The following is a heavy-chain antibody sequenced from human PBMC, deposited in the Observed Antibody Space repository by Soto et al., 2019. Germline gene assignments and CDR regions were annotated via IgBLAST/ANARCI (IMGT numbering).Heavy chain of an antibody. CDR2: IYYSGST. CDR1: GGSISSGGYY. V-gene: IGHV4-31*03. J-gene: IGHJ3*02. D-gene: IGHD3-22*01. Sequence: PSETLSLTCTVSGGSISSGGYYWSWIRQHPGKGLEWIGYIYYSGSTYYNPSLKSRVTISVDTSKNQFSLKLSSVTAADTAVYYCASAKETIARLGYYYDSSGYHRPRAHDAFDIWGQRXMGTV. CDR3: ASAKETIARLGYYYDSSGYHRPRAHDAFDI.